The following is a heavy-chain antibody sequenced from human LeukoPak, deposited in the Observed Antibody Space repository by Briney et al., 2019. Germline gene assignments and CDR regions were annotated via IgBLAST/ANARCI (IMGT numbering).Heavy chain of an antibody. J-gene: IGHJ4*02. Sequence: GGSLRLSCAASGFTFSSHAMSWVRQAPGKGLEWVSAISDSGSDTYYADSVKGRFTISRDNSKNTLYLRMNSLRADDTAVYYCAKRVPYSSSSVYFDYWGQGTLVTVSS. CDR3: AKRVPYSSSSVYFDY. V-gene: IGHV3-23*01. D-gene: IGHD6-6*01. CDR2: ISDSGSDT. CDR1: GFTFSSHA.